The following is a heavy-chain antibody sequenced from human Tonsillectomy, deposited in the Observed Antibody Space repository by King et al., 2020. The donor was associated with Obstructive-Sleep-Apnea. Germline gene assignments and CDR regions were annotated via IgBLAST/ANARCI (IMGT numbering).Heavy chain of an antibody. CDR1: GFTFSSYS. J-gene: IGHJ6*02. CDR2: ISSSSSTI. Sequence: EVQLVESGGGLVQPGGSLRLSCAASGFTFSSYSMNWVRQAPGKGLEWVSYISSSSSTIYYADSVKGRFTISRDNAKNSLYLQMNSLRAEDTAVYYCARDGSSSWYYYYYGMAVWGQGTTVTVSS. D-gene: IGHD6-13*01. V-gene: IGHV3-48*01. CDR3: ARDGSSSWYYYYYGMAV.